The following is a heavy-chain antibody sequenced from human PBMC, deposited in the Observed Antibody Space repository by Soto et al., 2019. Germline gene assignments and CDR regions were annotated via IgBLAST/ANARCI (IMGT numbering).Heavy chain of an antibody. CDR1: GYTFTGYY. CDR3: ARVAAATGDYYYYGMDV. J-gene: IGHJ6*02. CDR2: INPNSGGT. V-gene: IGHV1-2*04. D-gene: IGHD6-13*01. Sequence: GASVKVSCKASGYTFTGYYMHWVRQAPGQGLEWMGWINPNSGGTNYAQKFQGWVTMTRDTSISTAYMELSRLRSDDTAVYYCARVAAATGDYYYYGMDVWGQGTTVTVSS.